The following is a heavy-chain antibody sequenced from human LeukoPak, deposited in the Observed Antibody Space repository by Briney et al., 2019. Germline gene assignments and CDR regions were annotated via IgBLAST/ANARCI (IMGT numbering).Heavy chain of an antibody. CDR3: ARGSTAMAFDY. V-gene: IGHV4-30-2*01. D-gene: IGHD5-18*01. J-gene: IGHJ4*02. Sequence: PSQTLSLTCAVSGGSISSGGYSWSWIRQPPGKGLEWIGYIYHSGSTYYNPSLKSRVTISVDRSKNQFSLKLSSVTAADTAVYYCARGSTAMAFDYWGQGTLVTVSS. CDR2: IYHSGST. CDR1: GGSISSGGYS.